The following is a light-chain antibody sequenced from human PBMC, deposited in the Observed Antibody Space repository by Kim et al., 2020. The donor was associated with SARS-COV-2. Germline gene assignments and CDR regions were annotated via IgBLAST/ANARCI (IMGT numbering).Light chain of an antibody. CDR2: QDS. J-gene: IGLJ3*02. Sequence: VSVSPRQTASITGSGDKLGDKYACWYKQKPGQSPVLVSYQDSKRPSGIPEQFSGSNARNTSTLTISGTQAMDEADYYCQAWDSSGVFGGGTQLTVL. CDR3: QAWDSSGV. CDR1: KLGDKY. V-gene: IGLV3-1*01.